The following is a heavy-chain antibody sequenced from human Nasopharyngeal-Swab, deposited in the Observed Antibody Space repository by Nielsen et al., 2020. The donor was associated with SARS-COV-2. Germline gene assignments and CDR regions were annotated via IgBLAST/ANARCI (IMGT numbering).Heavy chain of an antibody. Sequence: GESLKISCKGSGYSFTSYWIGWVRQMPGKGLEWMGIIYPGDSDTRYSPSFQGQATISADKSISTAYLQWSSLKASDTAMYYCARYAGYSSSWYFGTHDAFDIWGQGTMVTVSS. V-gene: IGHV5-51*01. D-gene: IGHD6-13*01. CDR1: GYSFTSYW. J-gene: IGHJ3*02. CDR2: IYPGDSDT. CDR3: ARYAGYSSSWYFGTHDAFDI.